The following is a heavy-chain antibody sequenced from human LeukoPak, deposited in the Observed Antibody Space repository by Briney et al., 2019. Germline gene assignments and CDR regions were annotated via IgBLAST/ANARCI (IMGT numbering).Heavy chain of an antibody. J-gene: IGHJ5*02. CDR1: GYTFTSYA. D-gene: IGHD3-10*01. CDR2: INAGNGNT. Sequence: GASVKVSCKASGYTFTSYAMHWVRQAPGQRLEWMGWINAGNGNTKYSQEFQGRVTITRDTSASTAYMELSSLRSEDMAVYYCARAPRGGSGSYYTDNWFDPWGQGTLVTVSS. CDR3: ARAPRGGSGSYYTDNWFDP. V-gene: IGHV1-3*03.